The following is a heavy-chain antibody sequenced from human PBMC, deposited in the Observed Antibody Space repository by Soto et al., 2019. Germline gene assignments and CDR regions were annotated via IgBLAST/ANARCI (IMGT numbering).Heavy chain of an antibody. D-gene: IGHD1-26*01. CDR3: AGVEDEGGSFYD. Sequence: QVHLVESGGGVVQPGRSLRLSCAASGFTFGSYAMHWVRQAPGGALEWVAVISYDGFNRYYAESVKGRFTISRDNSKNTLYLQMDNLNPDDAAVYFCAGVEDEGGSFYDWGQGTLVTVSS. J-gene: IGHJ4*02. V-gene: IGHV3-30*01. CDR2: ISYDGFNR. CDR1: GFTFGSYA.